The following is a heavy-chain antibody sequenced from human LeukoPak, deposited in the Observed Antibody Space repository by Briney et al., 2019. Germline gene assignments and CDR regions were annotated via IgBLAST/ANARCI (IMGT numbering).Heavy chain of an antibody. CDR3: AKDAYERDDYGDQLRDLTDV. D-gene: IGHD4-17*01. CDR2: ISHDGRIK. J-gene: IGHJ6*02. Sequence: PGRTLRLSCVVSGLTFSRFGFHWVRQAPGKGLEWMAAISHDGRIKYHADSLMGRFTISRDNSRNTVYLQVNSLRAEDSAVYYCAKDAYERDDYGDQLRDLTDVWGQGTMVTVSS. V-gene: IGHV3-30*18. CDR1: GLTFSRFG.